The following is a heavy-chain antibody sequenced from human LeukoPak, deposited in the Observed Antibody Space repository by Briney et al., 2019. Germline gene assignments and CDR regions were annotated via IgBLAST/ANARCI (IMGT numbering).Heavy chain of an antibody. J-gene: IGHJ5*02. CDR3: ARGLVPLFKATGGWFDP. CDR1: GFTFSTYA. Sequence: TGGSLRLSCAASGFTFSTYAMHWVRQAPGKGLEWVAVISYDGSNKYYADSVKGRFTISRDNSKNTLYLQMNSLRPEDTAVYYCARGLVPLFKATGGWFDPWGQGTLVTVSS. CDR2: ISYDGSNK. V-gene: IGHV3-30-3*01. D-gene: IGHD6-6*01.